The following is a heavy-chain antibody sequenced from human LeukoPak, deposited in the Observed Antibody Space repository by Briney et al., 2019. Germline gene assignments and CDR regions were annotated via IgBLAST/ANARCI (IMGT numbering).Heavy chain of an antibody. D-gene: IGHD5-12*01. J-gene: IGHJ4*02. CDR2: ISGSGGST. Sequence: GGSLRLSCAASGFTFSSYAMSWVRQAPGKGLEWVSAISGSGGSTYYADSVKGRFTISRDNSKNTLYLQMNSLRAEDTAVYYCAKGNGGYSGYDMYYFDDWGQGTLVTVSS. CDR1: GFTFSSYA. V-gene: IGHV3-23*01. CDR3: AKGNGGYSGYDMYYFDD.